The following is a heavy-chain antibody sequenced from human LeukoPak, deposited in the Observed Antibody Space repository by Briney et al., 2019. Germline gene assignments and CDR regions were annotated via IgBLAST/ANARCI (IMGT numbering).Heavy chain of an antibody. CDR3: ARSNSTNCYTD. D-gene: IGHD2-2*02. V-gene: IGHV3-11*01. J-gene: IGHJ4*02. Sequence: PGGSLRLSCAASGFTFSDYYLSWIRPAPGKGLEWVSYISSSGSTINYADSVKGRFTISRDNAKNSLYLQMNSLRAEDTAVYYCARSNSTNCYTDWGQGTLVSVSS. CDR1: GFTFSDYY. CDR2: ISSSGSTI.